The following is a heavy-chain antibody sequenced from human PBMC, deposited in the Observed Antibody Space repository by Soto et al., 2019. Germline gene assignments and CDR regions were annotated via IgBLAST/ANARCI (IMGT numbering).Heavy chain of an antibody. V-gene: IGHV4-34*01. CDR1: GGSFRGYY. CDR2: INHSGST. D-gene: IGHD2-8*01. CDR3: ARVVLMVYPERPYYMDV. J-gene: IGHJ6*03. Sequence: SETLSLTCAFYGGSFRGYYWSLIRQPPGKGLEWIGEINHSGSTNYNPSLKSRVTISVDTSKNQFSLKLSSVTAADTAVYYCARVVLMVYPERPYYMDVWGKGTTVTVSS.